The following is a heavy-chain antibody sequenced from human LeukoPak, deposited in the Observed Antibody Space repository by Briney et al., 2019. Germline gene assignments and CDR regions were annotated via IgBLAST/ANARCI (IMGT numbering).Heavy chain of an antibody. CDR2: IRYDGSDK. CDR3: AKEAFNCSSTSCYGVGWFDP. D-gene: IGHD2-2*01. CDR1: GFIFTDYG. Sequence: PGGSLRLSCAASGFIFTDYGMHWVRQAPGKGLEWLTFIRYDGSDKYYADSLKGRFTISRDNAKNSLYLQMNSLRAEDMALYYCAKEAFNCSSTSCYGVGWFDPWGQGTLVTVSS. J-gene: IGHJ5*02. V-gene: IGHV3-30*02.